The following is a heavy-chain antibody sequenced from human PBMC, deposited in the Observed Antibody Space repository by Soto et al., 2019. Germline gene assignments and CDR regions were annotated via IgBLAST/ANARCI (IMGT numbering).Heavy chain of an antibody. V-gene: IGHV3-7*01. CDR3: ARGRMVRGVTFYYYYYMDV. CDR2: IKEDGSEK. D-gene: IGHD3-10*01. J-gene: IGHJ6*03. CDR1: GFTFSFYW. Sequence: EVQLVESGGGLVQPGGSLRLSCAASGFTFSFYWMGWVRQAPGKGLEWVANIKEDGSEKYYVDSVKGRFTISRDNAKNSLYLQMNSLRAEDTAVYYCARGRMVRGVTFYYYYYMDVWGKGTTVTVS.